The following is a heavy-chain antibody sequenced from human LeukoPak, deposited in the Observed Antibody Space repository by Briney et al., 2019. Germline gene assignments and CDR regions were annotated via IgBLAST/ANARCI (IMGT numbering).Heavy chain of an antibody. D-gene: IGHD3-10*01. CDR2: IYYSGST. J-gene: IGHJ4*02. Sequence: NPSETLSLTCTVSGGSISSGDYYWSWIRQPPGKGLEWIGYIYYSGSTYYNPSLKSRVTISIDTSKNQFSLKLSSVTAADTAVYYCARGPFSGSYQKAFDYWGQGTLVTVS. V-gene: IGHV4-30-4*01. CDR3: ARGPFSGSYQKAFDY. CDR1: GGSISSGDYY.